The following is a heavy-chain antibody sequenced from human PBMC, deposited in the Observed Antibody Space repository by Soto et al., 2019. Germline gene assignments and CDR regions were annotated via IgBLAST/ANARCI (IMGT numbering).Heavy chain of an antibody. V-gene: IGHV3-53*01. D-gene: IGHD4-17*01. CDR1: GFTVSSNY. J-gene: IGHJ1*01. CDR2: IYSGGST. CDR3: ERDHVYGDYPEYFQH. Sequence: EVQLVESGGGLIQPGGSLRLSCAASGFTVSSNYMSWVRQAPGKGLEWVSVIYSGGSTYYADSVKGRFTISRDNSKNTLYLQRNSLRAEDTAVYYCERDHVYGDYPEYFQHWGQGTLVTVSS.